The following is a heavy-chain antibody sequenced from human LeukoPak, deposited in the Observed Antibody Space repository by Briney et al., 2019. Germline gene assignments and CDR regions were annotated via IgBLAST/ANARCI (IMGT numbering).Heavy chain of an antibody. V-gene: IGHV3-48*03. D-gene: IGHD6-13*01. Sequence: GGSLRLSCAASGFTFSSYEMNWVRQAPGKGLEWVSYISSSGSTIYYADSVKGRFTISRDNAKNSLYLQMNSLRAEDTAVYYCAKSLIAAAGTGAFDVWGRGTVVTVSS. CDR3: AKSLIAAAGTGAFDV. CDR2: ISSSGSTI. CDR1: GFTFSSYE. J-gene: IGHJ3*01.